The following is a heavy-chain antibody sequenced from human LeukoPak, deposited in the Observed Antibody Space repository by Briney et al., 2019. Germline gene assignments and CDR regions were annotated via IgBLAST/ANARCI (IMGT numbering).Heavy chain of an antibody. CDR3: AKHSFLIAVAGSYDY. V-gene: IGHV3-23*01. J-gene: IGHJ4*02. CDR2: ISGRGGST. Sequence: GGSLRLSCAASGFPFSRYGMSWVPQAPGKGLEWASAISGRGGSTYYADSVKARFTISRDNSKNTLYLQMNILRAEDTAVYYCAKHSFLIAVAGSYDYWGQGTLVTVSS. D-gene: IGHD6-19*01. CDR1: GFPFSRYG.